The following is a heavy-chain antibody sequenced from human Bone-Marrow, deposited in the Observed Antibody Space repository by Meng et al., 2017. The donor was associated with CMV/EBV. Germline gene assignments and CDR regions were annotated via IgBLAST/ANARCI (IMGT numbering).Heavy chain of an antibody. J-gene: IGHJ6*02. D-gene: IGHD3-16*01. Sequence: ASVKVSCKASGYTFTSYYMHWVRQASGQGLEWMGIINPSGGSTSYAQKFQGRVTMTRDTSTSTVYMELSSLRSEDTAVYYCARDLGGGLQYTYYYYGMDVWGQGTTVTVSS. CDR3: ARDLGGGLQYTYYYYGMDV. V-gene: IGHV1-46*01. CDR2: INPSGGST. CDR1: GYTFTSYY.